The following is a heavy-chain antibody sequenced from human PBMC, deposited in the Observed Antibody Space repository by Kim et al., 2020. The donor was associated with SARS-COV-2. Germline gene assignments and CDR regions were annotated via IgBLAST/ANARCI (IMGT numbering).Heavy chain of an antibody. CDR2: ISSSSSTI. Sequence: GGSLRLSCAASGFTFSSYSMNWVRQAPGKGLEWVSYISSSSSTIYYADAVKGRFTISRDNAKNSVYLQMNSLGDEETAVYYCARDPITMVRGRYYGMDV. CDR3: ARDPITMVRGRYYGMDV. CDR1: GFTFSSYS. V-gene: IGHV3-48*02. J-gene: IGHJ6*01. D-gene: IGHD3-10*01.